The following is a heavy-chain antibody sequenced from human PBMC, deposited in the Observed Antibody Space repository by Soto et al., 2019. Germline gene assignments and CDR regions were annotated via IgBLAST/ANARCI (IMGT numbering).Heavy chain of an antibody. Sequence: GGSLRLSCAASGFTFDDYAMHWVRQAPGKGLEWVSGISWNSGSIGYADSVKGRFTISRDNAKNSLYLQMNSLRAEDTALYYCAKTLLPFGYSYYYYGMDVWGQGTTVTVSS. D-gene: IGHD5-18*01. V-gene: IGHV3-9*01. CDR3: AKTLLPFGYSYYYYGMDV. J-gene: IGHJ6*02. CDR2: ISWNSGSI. CDR1: GFTFDDYA.